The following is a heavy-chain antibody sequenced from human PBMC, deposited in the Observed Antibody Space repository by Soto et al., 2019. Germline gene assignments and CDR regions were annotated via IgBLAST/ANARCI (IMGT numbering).Heavy chain of an antibody. V-gene: IGHV2-5*02. CDR1: GFSLSTSGVG. J-gene: IGHJ5*02. CDR3: ARTYYDYVWGSYPTNNWFDP. D-gene: IGHD3-16*01. CDR2: MYWDDDK. Sequence: SGPTLVNPTQTLTLTCTFSGFSLSTSGVGVGWIRQPPGKALEWLALMYWDDDKRYSPSLKSRLTITKDTSKNQVVLTMTNMDPVDTATYYCARTYYDYVWGSYPTNNWFDPWGQGTLVTVSS.